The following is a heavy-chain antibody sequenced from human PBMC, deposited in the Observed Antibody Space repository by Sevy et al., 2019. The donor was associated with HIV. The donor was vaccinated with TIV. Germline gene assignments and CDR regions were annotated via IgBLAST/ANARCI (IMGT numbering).Heavy chain of an antibody. V-gene: IGHV1-18*01. D-gene: IGHD2-15*01. Sequence: ASVKVSCKASGYSFTTYRITWLRQAPGQGLEWMGWISPHNGDTNYVQNLQGRVTMITDTSTSTAYMDLRSLRSDDTAVDYCARAYCSGGSCYSLAYWGQGTRVTVSS. CDR3: ARAYCSGGSCYSLAY. J-gene: IGHJ4*02. CDR2: ISPHNGDT. CDR1: GYSFTTYR.